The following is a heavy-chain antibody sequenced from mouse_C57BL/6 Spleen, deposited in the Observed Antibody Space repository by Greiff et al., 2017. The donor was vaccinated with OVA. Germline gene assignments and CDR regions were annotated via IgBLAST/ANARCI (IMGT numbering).Heavy chain of an antibody. CDR3: ARELLPYYFDY. V-gene: IGHV3-6*01. J-gene: IGHJ2*01. CDR2: ISYDGSN. Sequence: EVKLVESGPGLVKPSQSLSLTCSVTGYSITSGYYWNWIRQFPGNKLEWMGYISYDGSNNYNPSLKNRISITRDTSKNQFFLKLNSVTTEDTATYYCARELLPYYFDYWGQGTTLTVSS. CDR1: GYSITSGYY. D-gene: IGHD2-12*01.